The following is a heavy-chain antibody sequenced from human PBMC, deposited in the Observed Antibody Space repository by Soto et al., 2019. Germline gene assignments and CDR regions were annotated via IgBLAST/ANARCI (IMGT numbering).Heavy chain of an antibody. CDR1: GYSFTNYW. CDR2: INPADSDT. Sequence: GESLKISCKGSGYSFTNYWIGWVRQMPGKGLEWMGIINPADSDTRYSPSFQGQVTVSVDKSISTAYLQRGSLKASDTAMYYCVRPHSTGYSYHWGQGTPVTGSS. CDR3: VRPHSTGYSYH. D-gene: IGHD3-9*01. J-gene: IGHJ1*01. V-gene: IGHV5-51*01.